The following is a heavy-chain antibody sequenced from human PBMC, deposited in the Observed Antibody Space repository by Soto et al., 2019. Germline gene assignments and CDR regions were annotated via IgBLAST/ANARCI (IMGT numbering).Heavy chain of an antibody. Sequence: WGSLILSCAASGFTFRIFTMNWVRQAPGKGLEWVSTISSNSAYIYYTDALRGRFTISRDNAKNSLHLQMNSLRAEDTAVYYCTRDASRDSSARGWFDPWGPGTLVTVSS. CDR2: ISSNSAYI. CDR3: TRDASRDSSARGWFDP. J-gene: IGHJ5*02. CDR1: GFTFRIFT. V-gene: IGHV3-21*01. D-gene: IGHD6-13*01.